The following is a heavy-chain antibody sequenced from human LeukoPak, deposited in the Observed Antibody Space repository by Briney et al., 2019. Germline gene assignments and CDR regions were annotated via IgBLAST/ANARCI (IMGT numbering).Heavy chain of an antibody. CDR1: GGTFSSYA. CDR2: IIPIFGTA. J-gene: IGHJ6*03. CDR3: ARGRDIVVVPAAIKLSGYMDV. D-gene: IGHD2-2*01. V-gene: IGHV1-69*01. Sequence: EASVKVSCKASGGTFSSYAISWVRQAPGQGLEWMGGIIPIFGTANYAQKFQGRVTITADESTSTAYMELSSLRSEDTAVYYCARGRDIVVVPAAIKLSGYMDVWGKGTTITVSS.